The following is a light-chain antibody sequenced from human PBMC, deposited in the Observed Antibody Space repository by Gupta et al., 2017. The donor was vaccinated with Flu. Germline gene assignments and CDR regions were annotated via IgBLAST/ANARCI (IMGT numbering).Light chain of an antibody. V-gene: IGLV1-51*02. CDR1: SSNIGITY. CDR3: GKWDGSMSTDV. Sequence: QSVLTQPPSISAAPGQSVTISCSGSSSNIGITYVSWYQQFPGTAPKLLIYENNKRPSGIPDRFSGSKSGTSAALGIXGXQTGDEXDYYCGKWDGSMSTDVFGTGTKVTVL. CDR2: ENN. J-gene: IGLJ1*01.